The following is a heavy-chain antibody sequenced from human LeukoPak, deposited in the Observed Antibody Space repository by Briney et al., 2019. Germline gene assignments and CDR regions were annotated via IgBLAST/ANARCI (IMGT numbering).Heavy chain of an antibody. D-gene: IGHD2-2*01. V-gene: IGHV3-21*01. CDR3: ARDALAAGYRLEWYYFDY. J-gene: IGHJ4*02. CDR2: ISSSSSYI. CDR1: GFTFSTYT. Sequence: GGSLRLSCAASGFTFSTYTMNWVRQAPGKGLEWVSSISSSSSYIYYADSVKGRFTISRDNAKNSLYLQMNSLRAEDTAVYYCARDALAAGYRLEWYYFDYWGQETLVTVSS.